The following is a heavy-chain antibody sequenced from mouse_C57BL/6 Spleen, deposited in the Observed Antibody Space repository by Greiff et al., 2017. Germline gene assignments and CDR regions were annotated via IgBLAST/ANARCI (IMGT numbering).Heavy chain of an antibody. CDR2: ISSGSSTI. V-gene: IGHV5-17*01. Sequence: EVQLVESGGGLVKPGGSLKLSCAASGFTFSDYGMHWVRQAPEKGLEWVAYISSGSSTIYYADTVKGRFTISRDNAKNTLFLQMTSLRSEDTAMYYCASRGYGSSYWYFDVWGTGTTVTVSS. CDR3: ASRGYGSSYWYFDV. J-gene: IGHJ1*03. CDR1: GFTFSDYG. D-gene: IGHD1-1*01.